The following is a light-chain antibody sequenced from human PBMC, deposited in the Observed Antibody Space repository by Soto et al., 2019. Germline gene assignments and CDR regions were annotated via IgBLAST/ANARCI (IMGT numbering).Light chain of an antibody. J-gene: IGKJ2*01. V-gene: IGKV3-20*01. CDR1: QSVSSSY. CDR2: GSS. CDR3: QQYGSSSYT. Sequence: EIVLTQSPGTLSLSPGERATLSCRASQSVSSSYLAWYQQKPGQAPRLLIYGSSSRATGIPDRFSGSWSGKDFTLTISRLEPEDVAVYYCQQYGSSSYTFGQGTKLEIK.